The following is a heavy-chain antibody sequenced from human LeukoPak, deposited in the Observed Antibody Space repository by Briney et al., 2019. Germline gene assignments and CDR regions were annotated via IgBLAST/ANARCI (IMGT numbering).Heavy chain of an antibody. CDR1: GYTFTDYY. CDR2: INPNSGAS. V-gene: IGHV1-2*02. J-gene: IGHJ4*02. Sequence: ASVKVSCKASGYTFTDYYIHWVRQAPGQGLEWLGWINPNSGASNYAQKFLGRVTMTRDTSTSTAYMELRSLRSDDTAVYYCARDSGSYPPAPFDYWGQGTLVTVSS. CDR3: ARDSGSYPPAPFDY. D-gene: IGHD1-26*01.